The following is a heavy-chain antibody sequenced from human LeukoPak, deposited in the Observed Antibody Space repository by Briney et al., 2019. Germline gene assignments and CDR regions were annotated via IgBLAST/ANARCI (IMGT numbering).Heavy chain of an antibody. Sequence: SETLSLTCTVSGGSISSYYWSWIRQPPGKGLEWIGYIYYSGSTNYNPSLKSRVTISVDTSKNQFSLKLSSVTAADTAVYYCARRYEARGYSSSWYYFDYRGQGTLVTVSS. CDR3: ARRYEARGYSSSWYYFDY. V-gene: IGHV4-59*01. J-gene: IGHJ4*02. CDR2: IYYSGST. D-gene: IGHD6-13*01. CDR1: GGSISSYY.